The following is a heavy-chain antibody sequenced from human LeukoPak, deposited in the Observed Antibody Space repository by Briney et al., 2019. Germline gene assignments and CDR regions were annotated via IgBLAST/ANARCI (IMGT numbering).Heavy chain of an antibody. D-gene: IGHD3-16*01. CDR2: IYTSGST. Sequence: SETLSLTCAVYGGSFSGYYWSWIRQPAGKGLEWIGRIYTSGSTNYNPSLKSRVTMSVDTSKNQFSLKLRSVTAADTAVYYCARETSQKGAHYMDVWGKGTTVTISS. J-gene: IGHJ6*03. V-gene: IGHV4-4*07. CDR3: ARETSQKGAHYMDV. CDR1: GGSFSGYY.